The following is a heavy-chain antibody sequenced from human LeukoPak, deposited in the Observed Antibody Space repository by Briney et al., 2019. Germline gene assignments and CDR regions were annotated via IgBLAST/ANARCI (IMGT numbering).Heavy chain of an antibody. CDR1: GFTFSSYA. CDR3: AKGGRDTSKYYFDY. CDR2: ISFDGNNK. Sequence: PGGSLRLSCAASGFTFSSYAMHWVRQAPGKGLEWVAVISFDGNNKYYADFVKGRFTISRDNSKNTVWLEMNSLRVEDTAVYYCAKGGRDTSKYYFDYWGQGTQVTVSS. J-gene: IGHJ4*02. D-gene: IGHD1-26*01. V-gene: IGHV3-30-3*01.